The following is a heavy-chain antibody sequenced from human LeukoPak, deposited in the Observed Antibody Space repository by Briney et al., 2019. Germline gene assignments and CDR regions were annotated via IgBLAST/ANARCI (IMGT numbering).Heavy chain of an antibody. D-gene: IGHD2-21*02. V-gene: IGHV1-18*01. CDR3: ARAGGRVVTAIDAY. J-gene: IGHJ4*02. Sequence: GASVKVSCKTSGYTFASYGINWVRQAPGQGLEWMGWISAYNGNINYAQKFQGRVTMTTDTSTSPVYLELRSLRSDDTAIYYCARAGGRVVTAIDAYWGQGTLVTVSS. CDR1: GYTFASYG. CDR2: ISAYNGNI.